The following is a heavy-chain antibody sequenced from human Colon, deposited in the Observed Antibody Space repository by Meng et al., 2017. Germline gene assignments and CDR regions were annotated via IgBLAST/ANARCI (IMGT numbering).Heavy chain of an antibody. CDR2: IYHSGNT. Sequence: QVQLQESGPGLLKSSGTLSLTCAVSGDSSSSNHWWSWVRQSPGKGLEWIAEIYHSGNTNYNPSLKSRATISMDKSKNQFSLTLSSVTAADTAVYYCTTGTYSDHWGQGSLVTVSS. D-gene: IGHD7-27*01. J-gene: IGHJ4*02. V-gene: IGHV4-4*02. CDR1: GDSSSSNHW. CDR3: TTGTYSDH.